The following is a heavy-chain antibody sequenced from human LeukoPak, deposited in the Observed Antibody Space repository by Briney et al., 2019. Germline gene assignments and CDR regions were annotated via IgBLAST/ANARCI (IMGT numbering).Heavy chain of an antibody. V-gene: IGHV4-34*01. CDR2: INHSGST. CDR3: ARGELTDYYYYGMDV. Sequence: KPSETLSLTCAVYGGSFSGYYWSWLRQPPGKGLEWIGEINHSGSTNYNPSLKSRVTISVDTSKNQFSLKLSSVTAADTAVYYCARGELTDYYYYGMDVWGQGTTVTVSS. D-gene: IGHD3-10*01. J-gene: IGHJ6*02. CDR1: GGSFSGYY.